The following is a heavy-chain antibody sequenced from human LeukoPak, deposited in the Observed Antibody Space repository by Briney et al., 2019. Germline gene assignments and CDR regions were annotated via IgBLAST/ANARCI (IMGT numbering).Heavy chain of an antibody. J-gene: IGHJ2*01. CDR2: IYHSGST. CDR1: GYSISSGYY. Sequence: PSETLSLTCTVSGYSISSGYYWGWIRQPPGKGLEWIGSIYHSGSTYYNPSLKSRVTISVDTSKNQFSLKLSSVTAADTAVYYCARDVRYGSYWYFDLWGRGTLVTVSS. CDR3: ARDVRYGSYWYFDL. D-gene: IGHD1-14*01. V-gene: IGHV4-38-2*02.